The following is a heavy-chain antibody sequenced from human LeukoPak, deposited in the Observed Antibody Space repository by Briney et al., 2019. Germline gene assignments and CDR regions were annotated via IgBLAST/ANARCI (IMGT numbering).Heavy chain of an antibody. J-gene: IGHJ4*02. CDR2: MNPNSGNT. Sequence: ASVKVSCKAFGYTFTSYDINWVRQATGQGLEWMGWMNPNSGNTGYAQKFQGRVTMTRNTSISTAYMELSSLRSEDTAVYYCAREGASTTKEVDYWGQGTLVTVSS. D-gene: IGHD1-26*01. CDR3: AREGASTTKEVDY. CDR1: GYTFTSYD. V-gene: IGHV1-8*01.